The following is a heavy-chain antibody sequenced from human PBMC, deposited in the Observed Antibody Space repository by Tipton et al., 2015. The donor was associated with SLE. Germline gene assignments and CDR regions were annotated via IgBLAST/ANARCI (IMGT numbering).Heavy chain of an antibody. Sequence: SLRLSCATSGFTFSNYAMSWVRQAAGKGLEWVSVIYSDSSKTFYGDSVKGRFTVSRDNSKNTLYLQMNSLRAEDTAVYYCAKYRVVVAAGAFDIWGQGTMVTVSS. CDR2: IYSDSSKT. J-gene: IGHJ3*02. CDR1: GFTFSNYA. D-gene: IGHD2-15*01. V-gene: IGHV3-23*03. CDR3: AKYRVVVAAGAFDI.